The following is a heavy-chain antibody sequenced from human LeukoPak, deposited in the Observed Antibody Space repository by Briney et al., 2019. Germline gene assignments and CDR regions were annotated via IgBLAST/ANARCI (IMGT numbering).Heavy chain of an antibody. V-gene: IGHV3-15*01. J-gene: IGHJ4*02. D-gene: IGHD3-10*01. CDR3: TTGLATMARGVSSY. CDR1: GFTFSNAW. CDR2: IKSKTDGGTT. Sequence: GGSLRLSCAASGFTFSNAWMSWVRQAPGKGLEWVGRIKSKTDGGTTDYAAPVKGRFTISRDDSKNTLYLQMNSLKTEDTAVYYCTTGLATMARGVSSYWGQGTLVTVSS.